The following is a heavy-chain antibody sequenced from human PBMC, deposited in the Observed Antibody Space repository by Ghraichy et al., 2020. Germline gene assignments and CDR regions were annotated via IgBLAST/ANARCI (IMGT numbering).Heavy chain of an antibody. CDR2: IYYSGST. CDR3: ARALPKQNYDFWSGPEMAYYFDY. CDR1: GGSISSSSYY. J-gene: IGHJ4*02. Sequence: SETLSLTCTVSGGSISSSSYYWGWIRQPPGKGLEWIGSIYYSGSTYYNPSLKSRVTISVDTSKNQFSLKLSSVTAADTAVYYCARALPKQNYDFWSGPEMAYYFDYWGQGTLVTVSS. D-gene: IGHD3-3*01. V-gene: IGHV4-39*01.